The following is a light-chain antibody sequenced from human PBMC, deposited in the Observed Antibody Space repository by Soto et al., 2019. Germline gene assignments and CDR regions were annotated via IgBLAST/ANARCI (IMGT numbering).Light chain of an antibody. J-gene: IGLJ2*01. Sequence: QAVVTQSPSASASLGASVKLTCTLSSGHSSYAIAWHQQRPEKGPRYLMKLNSDGSHSKGDGIPDRFSGSSSGAERYLTISSPQSEDEADYYCQTWVTGIQVFGGGTKLTVL. CDR2: LNSDGSH. CDR1: SGHSSYA. CDR3: QTWVTGIQV. V-gene: IGLV4-69*01.